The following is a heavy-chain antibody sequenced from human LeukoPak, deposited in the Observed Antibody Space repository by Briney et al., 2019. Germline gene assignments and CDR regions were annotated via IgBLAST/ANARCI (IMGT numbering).Heavy chain of an antibody. V-gene: IGHV1-18*01. Sequence: ASVKVSCKASGYTFTSYGISWVRQAPGQGLEWMGWISAYNGNTNYAQKLQGRVTMTTDTSTSTAYMELRSLRSDDTAVYYCATQDYVWGSYRPDDAFDIWGQGTMVTVSS. CDR2: ISAYNGNT. J-gene: IGHJ3*02. CDR3: ATQDYVWGSYRPDDAFDI. D-gene: IGHD3-16*02. CDR1: GYTFTSYG.